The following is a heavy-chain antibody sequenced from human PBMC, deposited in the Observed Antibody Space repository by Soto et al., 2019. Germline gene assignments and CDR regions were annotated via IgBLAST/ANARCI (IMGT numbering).Heavy chain of an antibody. CDR2: IIPKFPTG. V-gene: IGHV1-69*06. CDR3: ARDGVRGGWYYFDL. CDR1: GGSFSDYA. J-gene: IGHJ4*02. D-gene: IGHD6-19*01. Sequence: QVQLVQSGTEVKKPGSSVRVSCKVSGGSFSDYAITWVRQAPGQGLEWMGGIIPKFPTGEYAKKFKGTFKITADKSKSTGYLEVSSLRHEDTAVYYCARDGVRGGWYYFDLWGQGTQVSVSS.